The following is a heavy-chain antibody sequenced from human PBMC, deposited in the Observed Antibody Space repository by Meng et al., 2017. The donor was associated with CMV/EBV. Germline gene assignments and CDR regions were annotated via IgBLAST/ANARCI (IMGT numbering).Heavy chain of an antibody. CDR1: GGCFSGYY. V-gene: IGHV4-34*01. CDR2: INHSGST. J-gene: IGHJ4*02. D-gene: IGHD3-10*01. CDR3: ARGLWFGELSPFDY. Sequence: QVQLQQWGVGLLKPSEALPPTCAGYGGCFSGYYWSWIRQPPGKGLEWIGEINHSGSTNYNPSLKSRVTISVDTSKNQFSLKLSPVTAADTAVYYCARGLWFGELSPFDYWGQGTLVTVSS.